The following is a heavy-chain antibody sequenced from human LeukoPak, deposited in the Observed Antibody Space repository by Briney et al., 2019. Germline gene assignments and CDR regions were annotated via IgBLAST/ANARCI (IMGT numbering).Heavy chain of an antibody. J-gene: IGHJ4*02. CDR3: ARANFLYCSSSTCLFDY. CDR2: INPNDGDT. Sequence: ASVKVSCKASGYAFTDYYMHWVRQAPGQGFEWMGWINPNDGDTNYAQKFQGRVTMTRDTSISTAHMEVSRLRSDDTAVYYCARANFLYCSSSTCLFDYWGQGTLVTVSS. D-gene: IGHD2-2*01. CDR1: GYAFTDYY. V-gene: IGHV1-2*02.